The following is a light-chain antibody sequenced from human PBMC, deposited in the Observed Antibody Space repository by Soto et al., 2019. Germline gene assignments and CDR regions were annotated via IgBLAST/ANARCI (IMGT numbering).Light chain of an antibody. CDR2: DVT. V-gene: IGLV2-11*01. Sequence: QSALTQPRSVSGSPGQSVTISCTGTSSDVGGYNYVSWYQHHPGKAPKLMIYDVTKRPSGVRHRFSASKSGNTASLTISGLQAEDEADYYCCSYAGSYTYVFGTGTKVTVL. CDR3: CSYAGSYTYV. CDR1: SSDVGGYNY. J-gene: IGLJ1*01.